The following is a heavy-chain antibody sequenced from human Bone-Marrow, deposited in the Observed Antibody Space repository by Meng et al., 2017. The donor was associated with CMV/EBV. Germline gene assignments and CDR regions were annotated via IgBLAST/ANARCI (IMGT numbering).Heavy chain of an antibody. V-gene: IGHV4-39*07. CDR2: SYYSGST. CDR1: GGSISSTSYY. J-gene: IGHJ5*02. CDR3: ARGQTGRYQLPYLPPRLDP. D-gene: IGHD2-2*01. Sequence: SETLSLTCTVSGGSISSTSYYWGWIRQPPGKGLEWIGNSYYSGSTYYNPSLKSRVTISVDTSKNQFSLKLSSVTAADTAVYYCARGQTGRYQLPYLPPRLDPWGQGHRVTGSS.